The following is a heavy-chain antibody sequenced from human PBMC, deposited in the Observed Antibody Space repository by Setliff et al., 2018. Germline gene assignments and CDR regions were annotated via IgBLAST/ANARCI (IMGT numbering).Heavy chain of an antibody. CDR2: LIPMIGRV. Sequence: SVKVSCKASGDTFSKHGISWVRQAPGQGLEWMGGLIPMIGRVNYAQRFQGRVSMTADKFTNTAYMELNSLRSEDTAVYYCARGGGGYHAASWGQGILVTSPQ. D-gene: IGHD2-2*01. CDR3: ARGGGGYHAAS. CDR1: GDTFSKHG. J-gene: IGHJ5*02. V-gene: IGHV1-69*10.